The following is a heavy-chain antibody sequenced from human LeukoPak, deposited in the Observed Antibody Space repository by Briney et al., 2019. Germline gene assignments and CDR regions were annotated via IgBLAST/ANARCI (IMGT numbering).Heavy chain of an antibody. V-gene: IGHV1-8*01. J-gene: IGHJ2*01. D-gene: IGHD4/OR15-4a*01. CDR3: AREGAPQGYWYFDL. Sequence: ASVKVSCKASGYTFTSYDINWVRQATGQGLEWMGWMNPNSGNTGYAQKFQGRVTMTRNASISTAYMELSSLRSEDTAVYYCAREGAPQGYWYFDLWGRGTLVTVSS. CDR1: GYTFTSYD. CDR2: MNPNSGNT.